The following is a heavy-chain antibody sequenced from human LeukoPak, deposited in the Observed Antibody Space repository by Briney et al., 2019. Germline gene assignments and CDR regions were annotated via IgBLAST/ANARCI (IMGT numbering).Heavy chain of an antibody. CDR2: INPNSGDT. V-gene: IGHV1-2*02. D-gene: IGHD2-2*02. J-gene: IGHJ3*02. Sequence: ASVKVSCKASGYTFTGYYMHWVRQAPGQGLEWVGWINPNSGDTNSAQKFQGRVTMTRDTSISTAYMELSRLRSDDMAVYYCAYQLLYLDAFDIWGQGTMVTVSS. CDR3: AYQLLYLDAFDI. CDR1: GYTFTGYY.